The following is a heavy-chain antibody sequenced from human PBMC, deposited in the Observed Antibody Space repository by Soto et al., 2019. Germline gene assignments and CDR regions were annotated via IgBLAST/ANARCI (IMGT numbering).Heavy chain of an antibody. D-gene: IGHD1-20*01. V-gene: IGHV1-2*02. Sequence: ASVKVSCKASGYTFTGYYMHWVRQAPGQGLEWMGWINPNSGGTSYAQKFQGRVTMTRDTPTSTVYMELSSLRSEDTAVYYCARDRRANWKNWFDPWGQGTLVTVS. CDR2: INPNSGGT. CDR1: GYTFTGYY. J-gene: IGHJ5*02. CDR3: ARDRRANWKNWFDP.